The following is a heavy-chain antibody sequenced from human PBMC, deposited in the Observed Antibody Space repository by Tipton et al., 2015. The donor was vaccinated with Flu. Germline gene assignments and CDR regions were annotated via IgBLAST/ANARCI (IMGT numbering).Heavy chain of an antibody. CDR3: ARLPRHYGDHPLDY. CDR2: VFYTGST. V-gene: IGHV4-59*12. Sequence: TLSLTCSVSGGSISSYYWSWIRQPPGKGLEWIGYVFYTGSTDYNPSLKSRVTMSVDTSKNQFSLNLTSVTAADTAVYYCARLPRHYGDHPLDYWGPGIMVTVSS. J-gene: IGHJ4*01. D-gene: IGHD4-17*01. CDR1: GGSISSYY.